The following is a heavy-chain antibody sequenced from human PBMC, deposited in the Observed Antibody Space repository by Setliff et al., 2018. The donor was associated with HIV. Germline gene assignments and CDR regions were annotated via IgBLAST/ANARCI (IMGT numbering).Heavy chain of an antibody. CDR1: GVSISSSSYF. Sequence: SETLSLTCAVSGVSISSSSYFWGWIRRPPGTGLDWIGSIYFSGSTYYNPSLESRVTISMDTSKNQFSLKQTSVTAADTAVYYCARHPRHYNILTGYRYYYMDVWGKGTTVTAP. D-gene: IGHD3-9*01. CDR2: IYFSGST. CDR3: ARHPRHYNILTGYRYYYMDV. J-gene: IGHJ6*03. V-gene: IGHV4-39*01.